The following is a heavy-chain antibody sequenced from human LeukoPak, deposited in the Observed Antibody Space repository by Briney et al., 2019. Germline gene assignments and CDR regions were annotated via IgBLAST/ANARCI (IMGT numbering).Heavy chain of an antibody. CDR2: IYSSGDT. V-gene: IGHV3-66*01. Sequence: GGSLRISCAASGFTVSSNYMGWVRQAPGKGLERVSVIYSSGDTYYADYVKGRFTISRDNSKNMIYLEMSSLKAEDTAVYYCAKERSLEIAVAGAIFDYWGQGTLVTVSS. J-gene: IGHJ4*02. D-gene: IGHD6-19*01. CDR3: AKERSLEIAVAGAIFDY. CDR1: GFTVSSNY.